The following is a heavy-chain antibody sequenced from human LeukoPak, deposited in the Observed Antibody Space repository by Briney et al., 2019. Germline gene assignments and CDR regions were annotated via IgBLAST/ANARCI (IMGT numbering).Heavy chain of an antibody. V-gene: IGHV4-34*01. Sequence: SETLPLTCAVYGGSFSGYYWSWIRQPPGKGLEWIGEMNHSGSSNYNSSLKSRVTISVDTSKNQFSLKLTSVTAADMAVYYCTRGRYNYGFFDYWGQGTPVTVSS. D-gene: IGHD5-18*01. CDR2: MNHSGSS. CDR1: GGSFSGYY. CDR3: TRGRYNYGFFDY. J-gene: IGHJ4*02.